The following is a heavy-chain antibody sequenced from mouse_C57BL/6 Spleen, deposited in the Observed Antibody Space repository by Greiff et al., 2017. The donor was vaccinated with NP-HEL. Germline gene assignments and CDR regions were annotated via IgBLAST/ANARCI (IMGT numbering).Heavy chain of an antibody. V-gene: IGHV1-53*01. CDR2: ISTGGGGT. D-gene: IGHD1-1*01. CDR3: ARHASRDSLDY. J-gene: IGHJ2*01. CDR1: GYTFTSYW. Sequence: QVQLQQPGAGLVKPGASVKLSCTASGYTFTSYWMHWVQQTPGQGLEWIGYISTGGGGTNYNDTFKGQATLTGDKATNTQYLQLSRLKSEDSAVYYCARHASRDSLDYWGQGTTLTVSS.